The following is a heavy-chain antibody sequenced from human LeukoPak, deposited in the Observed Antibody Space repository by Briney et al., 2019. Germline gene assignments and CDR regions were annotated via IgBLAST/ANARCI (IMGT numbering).Heavy chain of an antibody. D-gene: IGHD5-24*01. CDR2: IYYSGST. CDR3: ARDISATALS. V-gene: IGHV4-59*01. Sequence: SETLSLTCTVSGDSISSYYWSWIRQPPGKGLEWIGYIYYSGSTNYNPSLKSRVTISVDTSKNQFSLKLSSVTAADTAVYYCARDISATALSWGQGTLVTVSS. CDR1: GDSISSYY. J-gene: IGHJ1*01.